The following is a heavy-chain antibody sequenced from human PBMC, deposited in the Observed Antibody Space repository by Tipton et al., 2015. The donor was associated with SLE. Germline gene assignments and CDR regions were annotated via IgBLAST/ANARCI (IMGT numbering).Heavy chain of an antibody. Sequence: TLSLTCAVYGGSFSSYYWSWIRQPPGKGLEWIGEINHSGSTNYNPSLKSRVTISVDRSRNQFSLKLSSVTAADTAVYYCARVRDYDFGGAFDIWGQGTMVSVSS. CDR3: ARVRDYDFGGAFDI. CDR1: GGSFSSYY. D-gene: IGHD3/OR15-3a*01. CDR2: INHSGST. V-gene: IGHV4-34*01. J-gene: IGHJ3*02.